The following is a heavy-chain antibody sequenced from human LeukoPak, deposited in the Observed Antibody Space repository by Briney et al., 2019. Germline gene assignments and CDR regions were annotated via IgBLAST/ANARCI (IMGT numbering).Heavy chain of an antibody. CDR1: GGSISSSSYY. J-gene: IGHJ6*04. CDR3: AKGSGWEASYFYYHMDV. Sequence: SETLSLTCTVSGGSISSSSYYWGWIRQPPGKGLEWIGGIYYSGNTYYNPSLKSRVTISVDTSKNQFSLKLSSVTAADTAVYYCAKGSGWEASYFYYHMDVWGKGTTVTISS. D-gene: IGHD1-26*01. CDR2: IYYSGNT. V-gene: IGHV4-39*07.